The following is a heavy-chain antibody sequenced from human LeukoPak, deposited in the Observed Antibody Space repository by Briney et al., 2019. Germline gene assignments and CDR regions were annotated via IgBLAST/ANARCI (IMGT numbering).Heavy chain of an antibody. CDR3: ARSPGSYYAFFDY. J-gene: IGHJ4*02. Sequence: SVKVSCKASGGTFSSYAISWVRQAPGQGLEWMGRIIPIFGTANYAQKFQGRVTITTDESTSTAYMELSSLRSEDTAVYYCARSPGSYYAFFDYWGQGTLVTVSS. CDR1: GGTFSSYA. V-gene: IGHV1-69*05. CDR2: IIPIFGTA. D-gene: IGHD3-10*01.